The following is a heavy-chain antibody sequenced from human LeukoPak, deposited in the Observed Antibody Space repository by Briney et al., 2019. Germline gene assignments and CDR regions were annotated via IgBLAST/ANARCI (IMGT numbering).Heavy chain of an antibody. CDR3: ATRADYYDSTSFDI. D-gene: IGHD3-22*01. V-gene: IGHV4-34*01. CDR2: INHSGST. CDR1: GGSFSGYY. Sequence: SETLSLTCAVYGGSFSGYYWSWIRQPPGKGLEWIGEINHSGSTNYNPSLKSRDTISVDTSKNQFSLKLSSVTAADTAVYYCATRADYYDSTSFDIWGQGTMVTVSS. J-gene: IGHJ3*02.